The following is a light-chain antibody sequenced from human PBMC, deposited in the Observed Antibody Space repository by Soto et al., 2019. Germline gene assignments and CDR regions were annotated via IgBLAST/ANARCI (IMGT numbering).Light chain of an antibody. CDR3: QQYNNWPPT. CDR1: QSVSSN. CDR2: GAS. J-gene: IGKJ1*01. Sequence: EIVMTQSPATLSVSPGERATLSCRASQSVSSNLAWYQQKPGQAPRLLIYGASTRATGIPARFSGSGSGTEFNLNISSLQSEDFAVYYCQQYNNWPPTFGQGTKVEIK. V-gene: IGKV3-15*01.